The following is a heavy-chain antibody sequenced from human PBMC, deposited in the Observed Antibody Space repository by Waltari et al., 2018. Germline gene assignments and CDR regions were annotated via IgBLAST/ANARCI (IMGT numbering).Heavy chain of an antibody. Sequence: QVQLVQSGSELKKPGASVTVSCKASGYTFTDHAMNWVRQAPGQVRQFLGQINTNTQNPFYARGFAGRFVFSLDTSISTAYMEITSLKTEDTAVYYCARELLGGGAFDSWGQGTLVSVSS. CDR3: ARELLGGGAFDS. D-gene: IGHD3-16*01. V-gene: IGHV7-4-1*02. CDR1: GYTFTDHA. CDR2: INTNTQNP. J-gene: IGHJ4*02.